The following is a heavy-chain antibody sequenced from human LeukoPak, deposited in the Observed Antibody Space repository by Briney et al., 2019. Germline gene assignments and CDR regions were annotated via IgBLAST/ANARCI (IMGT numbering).Heavy chain of an antibody. D-gene: IGHD3-22*01. CDR2: IYYTGST. V-gene: IGHV4-59*01. J-gene: IGHJ1*01. CDR1: GDSITSYY. Sequence: PSETLSLTCTVSGDSITSYYWSWVRQPPGKGLEWIGYIYYTGSTNYNPSLKSRVTMSVDTSKNQFSLKLTSVTAADTALYYCATMIQGYFQHWGQGTLVTVSS. CDR3: ATMIQGYFQH.